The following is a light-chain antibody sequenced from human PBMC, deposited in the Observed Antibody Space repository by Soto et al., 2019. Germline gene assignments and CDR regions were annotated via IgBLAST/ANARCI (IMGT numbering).Light chain of an antibody. CDR3: QQCYMGWT. CDR1: QSISRS. CDR2: AAC. V-gene: IGKV1-5*01. J-gene: IGKJ1*01. Sequence: IHMTHAPSTLCASVVHRLTVTCRASQSISRSVAWYQHQAGEATQLLIYAACSLESGAPSSFGGSAAGKEFLLSISRQPAEDFGTYYCQQCYMGWTFGQGTKVDIK.